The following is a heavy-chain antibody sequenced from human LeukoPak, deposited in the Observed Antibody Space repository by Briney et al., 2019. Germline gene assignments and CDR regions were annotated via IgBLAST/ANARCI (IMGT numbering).Heavy chain of an antibody. CDR2: TSTSGGSA. V-gene: IGHV3-23*01. CDR3: ARGNRGTVTTDDAFDI. J-gene: IGHJ3*02. CDR1: GFTFSNYA. Sequence: GGSLRLSCAASGFTFSNYAMSWVRQAPGKGLEWVSATSTSGGSAYYADSVKGRFTISRDNSKNTLYLQMNSLRAEDTAVYYCARGNRGTVTTDDAFDIWGQGTMVTVSS. D-gene: IGHD4-17*01.